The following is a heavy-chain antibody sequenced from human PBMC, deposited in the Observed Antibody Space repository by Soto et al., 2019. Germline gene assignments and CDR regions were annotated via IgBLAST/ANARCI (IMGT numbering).Heavy chain of an antibody. J-gene: IGHJ6*02. Sequence: TGGSLRLSXAASGFTFSSYWMSWVRQAPGKGLEWVANIKQDGSEKYYVDSVKGRFTISRDNAKNSLYLQMNSLRAEDTAVYYCARDAPTVPPSYYYYGMDVWGQGTTVTVSS. CDR1: GFTFSSYW. CDR3: ARDAPTVPPSYYYYGMDV. D-gene: IGHD2-2*01. CDR2: IKQDGSEK. V-gene: IGHV3-7*01.